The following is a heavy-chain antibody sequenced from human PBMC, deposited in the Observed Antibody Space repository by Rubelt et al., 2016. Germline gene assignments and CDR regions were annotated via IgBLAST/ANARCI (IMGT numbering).Heavy chain of an antibody. D-gene: IGHD5-24*01. CDR1: GFTVSGSY. CDR2: IYSGGNT. J-gene: IGHJ4*02. Sequence: EVQLVESGGGLIQPGGSLRLACAASGFTVSGSYMSWVHQAPGKGLEWVSVIYSGGNTYYADSVKGRFTMSRDNSKNTLYLQMNSLRAEDTAVYYCAACRDGYNGFDYWGQGTLVTVSS. V-gene: IGHV3-53*01. CDR3: AACRDGYNGFDY.